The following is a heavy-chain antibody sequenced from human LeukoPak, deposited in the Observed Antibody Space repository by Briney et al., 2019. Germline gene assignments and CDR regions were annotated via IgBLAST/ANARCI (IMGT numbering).Heavy chain of an antibody. D-gene: IGHD2-15*01. CDR2: IKEDGGAK. CDR3: ARDYDYFSGHNLDAYDI. Sequence: GGSLRLSCAASGLNFSRTWMTSVRQAPGKGLEWVATIKEDGGAKSYVNSVKGRFTISRDNAKNRLYLQMSSLRVEDTAVYYCARDYDYFSGHNLDAYDIWGQGTTVTVSS. J-gene: IGHJ3*02. V-gene: IGHV3-7*01. CDR1: GLNFSRTW.